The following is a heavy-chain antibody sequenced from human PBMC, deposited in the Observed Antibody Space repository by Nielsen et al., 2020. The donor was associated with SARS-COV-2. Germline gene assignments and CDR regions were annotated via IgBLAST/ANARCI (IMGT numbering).Heavy chain of an antibody. D-gene: IGHD3-3*01. V-gene: IGHV4-59*01. CDR1: GGSISSYY. CDR2: IYYSGST. CDR3: ARDLRGITIFGADYYYYGMDV. J-gene: IGHJ6*02. Sequence: SETLSLTCTVSGGSISSYYWSWIRQPPGKGLEWIGYIYYSGSTNYNPSLKSRVTISVDTSKNQFSLKLSSVTAADTAVYYCARDLRGITIFGADYYYYGMDVWGQGTTVTVSS.